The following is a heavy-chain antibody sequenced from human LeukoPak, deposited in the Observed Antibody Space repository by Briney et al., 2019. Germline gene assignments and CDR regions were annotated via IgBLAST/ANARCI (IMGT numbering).Heavy chain of an antibody. Sequence: GESLKISCKGSGYIFTTSWIGWVRQLPGKGLEWMGIIYPGDSDTRYSPSFQGQVTISADKSINTAYLQWTSLKASDTAMYYCARQLTTLRGFDIWGQGTMVTASS. J-gene: IGHJ3*02. D-gene: IGHD4-11*01. V-gene: IGHV5-51*01. CDR3: ARQLTTLRGFDI. CDR1: GYIFTTSW. CDR2: IYPGDSDT.